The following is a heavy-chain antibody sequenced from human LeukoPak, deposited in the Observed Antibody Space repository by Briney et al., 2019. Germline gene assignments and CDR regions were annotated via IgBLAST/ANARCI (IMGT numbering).Heavy chain of an antibody. CDR3: ARVPVPAALYYFDY. CDR2: IIPIFGTA. D-gene: IGHD2-2*01. J-gene: IGHJ4*02. V-gene: IGHV1-69*13. CDR1: GGTFSSYA. Sequence: ASVKVSCKASGGTFSSYAISWVRQAPGQGPEWMGGIIPIFGTANYAQKFQGRVTITADESTSTAYMELSSLRSEDTAVYYCARVPVPAALYYFDYWGQGTLVTVSS.